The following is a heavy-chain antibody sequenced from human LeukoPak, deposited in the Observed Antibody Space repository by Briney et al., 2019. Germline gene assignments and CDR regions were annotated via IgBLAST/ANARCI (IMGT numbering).Heavy chain of an antibody. V-gene: IGHV4-59*01. J-gene: IGHJ4*02. D-gene: IGHD6-19*01. Sequence: SETLSLTCTVSGGSISSYYWSWIRQPPGKGLEWIGYIYYSGSTNYNPSLKSRVTISVDMSKNQFSLKLSSVTAADTAVYYCARVFGSGWYYFDYWGQGTLVTVSS. CDR3: ARVFGSGWYYFDY. CDR1: GGSISSYY. CDR2: IYYSGST.